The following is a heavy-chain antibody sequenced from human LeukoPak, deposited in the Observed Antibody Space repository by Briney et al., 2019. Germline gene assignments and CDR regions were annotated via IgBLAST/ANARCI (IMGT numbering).Heavy chain of an antibody. J-gene: IGHJ4*02. CDR2: INPNSGGT. CDR1: GYTFTGYY. V-gene: IGHV1-2*02. Sequence: ASVKVSCKASGYTFTGYYMHWVRQAPGQGLEWMGWINPNSGGTNYAQKFQGRVTMTRDTSISTAYMELSRLRSDDTAVYYCARGLLGKYCSSTSCRQHFDYWGQGTLVTVSS. D-gene: IGHD2-2*01. CDR3: ARGLLGKYCSSTSCRQHFDY.